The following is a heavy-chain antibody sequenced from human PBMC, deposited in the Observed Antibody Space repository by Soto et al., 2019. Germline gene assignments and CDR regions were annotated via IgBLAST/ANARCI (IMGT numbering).Heavy chain of an antibody. V-gene: IGHV4-31*03. Sequence: QVQLQESGPGLVKPSQTLSLTCTVSGGSISSGGYYWSWIRQHPGKGLEWIGYIYYSGSTYYNPSLKSRVTISVDTSKNQFSLKLSSVTAADTAVYYCARVNPLRVDIVARGWFDPWGQGTLVTVSS. CDR2: IYYSGST. CDR3: ARVNPLRVDIVARGWFDP. D-gene: IGHD5-12*01. CDR1: GGSISSGGYY. J-gene: IGHJ5*02.